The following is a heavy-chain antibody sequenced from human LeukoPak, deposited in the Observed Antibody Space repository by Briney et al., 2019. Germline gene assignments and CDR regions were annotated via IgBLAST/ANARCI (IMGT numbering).Heavy chain of an antibody. J-gene: IGHJ3*02. CDR3: ARDRAAGAYDAFDI. Sequence: EASVKVSCKASGGTFISYAISWVRQAPGQGLEWMGGIIPIFGTANYAQKFQGRVTITADESTSTAYMELSSLRSEDTAVYYCARDRAAGAYDAFDIWGQGTMVTVSS. V-gene: IGHV1-69*13. D-gene: IGHD6-13*01. CDR2: IIPIFGTA. CDR1: GGTFISYA.